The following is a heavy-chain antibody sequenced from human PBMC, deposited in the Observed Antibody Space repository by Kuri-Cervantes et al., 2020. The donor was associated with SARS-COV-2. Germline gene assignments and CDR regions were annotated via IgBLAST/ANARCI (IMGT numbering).Heavy chain of an antibody. CDR3: ARLRGITMIVVVFDAFDI. J-gene: IGHJ3*02. D-gene: IGHD3-22*01. CDR1: GGSISSSSYC. V-gene: IGHV4-39*01. CDR2: IYYSGST. Sequence: SETLSLTCTVSGGSISSSSYCWGWIRQPPGKGLEWIGSIYYSGSTYYNPSLKSRVTISVDTSKNQFSLKLSSVTAADTAVYYCARLRGITMIVVVFDAFDIWGQGTMVTVSS.